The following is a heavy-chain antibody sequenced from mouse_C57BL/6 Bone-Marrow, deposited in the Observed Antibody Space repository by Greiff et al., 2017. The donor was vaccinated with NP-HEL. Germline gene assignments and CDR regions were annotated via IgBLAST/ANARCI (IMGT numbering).Heavy chain of an antibody. J-gene: IGHJ4*01. Sequence: EVKLMESGGGLVQPKGSLKLSCAASGFSFNTYAMNWVRQAPGKGLEWVARIRSKSNNYATYYADSVKDRFTISRDDSESMLYLQMNNLKTEDTAMYYCVSPITTVVADYAMDYWGQGTSVTVSS. CDR1: GFSFNTYA. CDR2: IRSKSNNYAT. CDR3: VSPITTVVADYAMDY. V-gene: IGHV10-1*01. D-gene: IGHD1-1*01.